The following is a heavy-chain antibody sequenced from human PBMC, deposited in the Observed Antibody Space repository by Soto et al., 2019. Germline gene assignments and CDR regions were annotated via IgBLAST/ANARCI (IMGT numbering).Heavy chain of an antibody. CDR2: IYYSGST. CDR1: GGSISSYY. Sequence: SETLSLTCTVSGGSISSYYWSWIRQPPGKGLEWIGYIYYSGSTNYNPSLKSRVTISVDTSKNQFSLKLSSVTAADPAVYYCARDDMEQLGDAFDIWGQGTMVTVSS. J-gene: IGHJ3*02. D-gene: IGHD6-13*01. V-gene: IGHV4-59*01. CDR3: ARDDMEQLGDAFDI.